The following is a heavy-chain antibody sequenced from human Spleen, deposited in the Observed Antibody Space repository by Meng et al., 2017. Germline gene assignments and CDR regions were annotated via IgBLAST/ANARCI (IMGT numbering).Heavy chain of an antibody. Sequence: SAKVSCKASGGTFSSYAISWVRQAPGQGLEWMGGIIPIFGTANYAQKFQGRVTITADKSTSTAYMELSSLRSEDTAVYYCARDRQYSGYDYGPNWFDPWGQGTLVTVSS. J-gene: IGHJ5*02. CDR3: ARDRQYSGYDYGPNWFDP. V-gene: IGHV1-69*06. CDR1: GGTFSSYA. CDR2: IIPIFGTA. D-gene: IGHD5-12*01.